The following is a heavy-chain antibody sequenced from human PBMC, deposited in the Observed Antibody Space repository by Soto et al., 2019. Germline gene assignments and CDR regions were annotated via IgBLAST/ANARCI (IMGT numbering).Heavy chain of an antibody. J-gene: IGHJ6*02. CDR2: INHSGST. Sequence: SETLSLTCAVYGGSFSGYYWSWIRQPPGKGLEWIGEINHSGSTNYNPSLKSRVTISVYTSKNQFSLKLSSVTAADTAVYYCAHLHGSALSEKQNYGMDVWGQGTTVTVSS. V-gene: IGHV4-34*01. CDR1: GGSFSGYY. CDR3: AHLHGSALSEKQNYGMDV. D-gene: IGHD3-10*01.